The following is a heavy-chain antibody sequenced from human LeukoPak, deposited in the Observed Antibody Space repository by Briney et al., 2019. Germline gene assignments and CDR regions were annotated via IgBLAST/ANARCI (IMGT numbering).Heavy chain of an antibody. J-gene: IGHJ4*02. Sequence: GGSLRLSCAASGFXFSSYSMNWVRQAPGKGLEWVSYISSSSSNIYYADSVKGRFTISRDNAKNTLYLQMNSLRAEDTAVYYCAKAGIVGASDYWGQGNLVTVSS. CDR2: ISSSSSNI. CDR1: GFXFSSYS. V-gene: IGHV3-48*01. D-gene: IGHD1-26*01. CDR3: AKAGIVGASDY.